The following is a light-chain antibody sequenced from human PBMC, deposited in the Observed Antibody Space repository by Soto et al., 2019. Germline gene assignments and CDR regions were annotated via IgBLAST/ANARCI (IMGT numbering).Light chain of an antibody. J-gene: IGLJ1*01. V-gene: IGLV2-14*03. CDR2: DVT. CDR3: SSYTSSSTPQYV. CDR1: SSDVGTYNF. Sequence: QSALTQPASVSGSPGQSITISCTGTSSDVGTYNFVSWYQQHPGKAPQLMIYDVTNRPSGVSNRFSGSKSGNTASLTISGLQAEDEADYYCSSYTSSSTPQYVFGTGTKLTVL.